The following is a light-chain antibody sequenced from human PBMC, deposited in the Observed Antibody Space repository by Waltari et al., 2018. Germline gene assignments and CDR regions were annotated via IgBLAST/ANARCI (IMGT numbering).Light chain of an antibody. CDR3: QQHDNLLFT. CDR2: GAS. Sequence: EIVMTQSPATLSVSPGERGTLSCRASQSVSSNLAWYQQKPGQAPRLLIYGASTRATGIPARFSGSGSGTEFTLTISSLQSEDIATYYCQQHDNLLFTFGPGTKVDIK. CDR1: QSVSSN. V-gene: IGKV3-15*01. J-gene: IGKJ3*01.